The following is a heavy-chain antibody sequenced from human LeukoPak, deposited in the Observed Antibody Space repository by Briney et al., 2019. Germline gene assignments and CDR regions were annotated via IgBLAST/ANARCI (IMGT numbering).Heavy chain of an antibody. D-gene: IGHD2-15*01. CDR2: IYYSGST. Sequence: PSETLSLTCTVSGGSISSSSSYWGWIRQPPGKGLEWIGSIYYSGSTYYNPSLKSRVTISVDTSKNQFSLKLSSVTAADTAVYYCARSPDRTRLVVRRYYYYMDVWGKGTTVTISS. CDR3: ARSPDRTRLVVRRYYYYMDV. CDR1: GGSISSSSSY. J-gene: IGHJ6*03. V-gene: IGHV4-39*01.